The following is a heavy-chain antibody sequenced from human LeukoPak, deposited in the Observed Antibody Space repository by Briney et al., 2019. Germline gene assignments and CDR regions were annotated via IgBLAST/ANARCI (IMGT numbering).Heavy chain of an antibody. V-gene: IGHV4-31*03. Sequence: SQTLSLTCTVSGGSINSGGYYWSWIRQLPGKGLEWIGYIYYSGSTYYNPSFKSRVTISVDTSKNQFSLKLSSVTAADTAVYYCARVSQNYDFWGGPDYWGQGTLVTVSS. CDR2: IYYSGST. CDR3: ARVSQNYDFWGGPDY. CDR1: GGSINSGGYY. D-gene: IGHD3-3*01. J-gene: IGHJ4*02.